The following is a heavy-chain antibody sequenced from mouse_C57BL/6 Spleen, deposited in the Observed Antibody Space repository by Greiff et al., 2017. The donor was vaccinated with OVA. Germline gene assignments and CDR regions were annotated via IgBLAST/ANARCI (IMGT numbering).Heavy chain of an antibody. CDR2: ILPGSGST. CDR3: ASEGDDYPFAD. V-gene: IGHV1-9*01. CDR1: GYTFTGYW. J-gene: IGHJ3*01. D-gene: IGHD2-4*01. Sequence: VMLVESGAELMKPGASVKLSCKATGYTFTGYWIEWVKQRPGHGLEWIGEILPGSGSTNYNEKFKGKATFTADTSSNTAYMQLSSLTSEDSASCYWASEGDDYPFADWGKGTLVTVSA.